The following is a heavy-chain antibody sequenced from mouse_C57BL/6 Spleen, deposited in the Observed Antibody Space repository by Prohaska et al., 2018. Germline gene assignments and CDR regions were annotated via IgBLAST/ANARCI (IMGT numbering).Heavy chain of an antibody. CDR1: GYTFTSYW. D-gene: IGHD6-2*01. CDR2: IDPSDSYT. J-gene: IGHJ4*01. Sequence: QVQLQQPGAELVKPGASVKLSCKASGYTFTSYWMQWVKQRPGHGLEWIVEIDPSDSYTNYNKKFKGKATLTVDPSSRTAYMQLSSLTSDDSSVYYCARSLYAMYYWGQGTSVTVSS. CDR3: ARSLYAMYY. V-gene: IGHV1-50*01.